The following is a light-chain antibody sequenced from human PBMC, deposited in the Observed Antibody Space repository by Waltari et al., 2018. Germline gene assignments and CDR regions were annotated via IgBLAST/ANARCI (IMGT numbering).Light chain of an antibody. J-gene: IGKJ2*01. CDR1: QSVLSSANNKNS. V-gene: IGKV4-1*01. Sequence: DIVMTQYPDSLAVSLGERATINCKSSQSVLSSANNKNSLVWYKQKPGQPPKLLISWAATRECGVPDRFSGSGSGTDFTLTSSSLQAEDVAVYYCQQCYSFPYTFGQGTKLEIK. CDR2: WAA. CDR3: QQCYSFPYT.